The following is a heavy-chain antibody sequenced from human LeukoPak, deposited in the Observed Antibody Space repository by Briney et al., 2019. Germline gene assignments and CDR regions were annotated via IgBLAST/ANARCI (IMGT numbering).Heavy chain of an antibody. CDR2: INPNSGNT. J-gene: IGHJ6*03. Sequence: ASVKVSCKASGYTFTSYDINWVRQATGQGLEWMGWINPNSGNTDYAQKFQGRVTITRDTSISTAYMELSSLRSEDTAVYYCARRANYYYYYMDVWGKGTTVTISS. CDR1: GYTFTSYD. CDR3: ARRANYYYYYMDV. D-gene: IGHD5-12*01. V-gene: IGHV1-8*01.